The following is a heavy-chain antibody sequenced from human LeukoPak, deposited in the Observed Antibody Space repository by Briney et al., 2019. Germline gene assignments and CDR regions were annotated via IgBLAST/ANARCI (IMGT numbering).Heavy chain of an antibody. J-gene: IGHJ4*02. Sequence: SETLSLTCTVSGGSISSYYWSWIRQPPGKGLESIGYIYYSGSTNYNPSLKSRVTISVDTSKNRFSLKLSSVTAADTAVYYCASAVYGDYVDYWGQGTLVTVSS. V-gene: IGHV4-59*01. CDR1: GGSISSYY. D-gene: IGHD4-17*01. CDR2: IYYSGST. CDR3: ASAVYGDYVDY.